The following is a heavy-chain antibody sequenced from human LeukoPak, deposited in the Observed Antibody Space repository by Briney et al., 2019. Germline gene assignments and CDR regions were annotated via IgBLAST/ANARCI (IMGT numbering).Heavy chain of an antibody. Sequence: PSETLSLTCAVYGGSFSGYYWSWIRQPPGKGLEWIWEINHSGSTNYNPSLKSRVTISVDTSKNQFSLKLSSVTAADTAVYYCARREGGFDYWGQGTLVTVSS. CDR2: INHSGST. CDR3: ARREGGFDY. V-gene: IGHV4-34*01. J-gene: IGHJ4*02. CDR1: GGSFSGYY. D-gene: IGHD1-26*01.